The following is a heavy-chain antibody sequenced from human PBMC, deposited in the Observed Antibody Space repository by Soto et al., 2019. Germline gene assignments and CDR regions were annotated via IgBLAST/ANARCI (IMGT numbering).Heavy chain of an antibody. CDR1: GFTVSSNY. D-gene: IGHD4-17*01. Sequence: HPGGSLRLSCAASGFTVSSNYMSWVRQAPGKGLEWVSVIYSGGSTYYADSVKGRFTISRDNSKNTLYLQMNSLGAEDTAVYYCAREGRNYGDSDAFAIWGQGTMVTVSS. CDR3: AREGRNYGDSDAFAI. CDR2: IYSGGST. V-gene: IGHV3-66*01. J-gene: IGHJ3*02.